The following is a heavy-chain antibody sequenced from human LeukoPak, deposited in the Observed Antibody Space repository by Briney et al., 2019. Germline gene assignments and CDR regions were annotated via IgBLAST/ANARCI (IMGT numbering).Heavy chain of an antibody. V-gene: IGHV3-21*01. J-gene: IGHJ4*02. CDR2: ISSSSSYI. D-gene: IGHD2-2*02. CDR3: ARVDCSSTSCYTFDY. Sequence: GGSLRLSCAASGFTFSSYSMNWVRQAPGKGLEWVSSISSSSSYIYYADSVKGRFTISRDNAKNSLYLQMNSLRAEDTAVYYCARVDCSSTSCYTFDYWGQGTLVTVSS. CDR1: GFTFSSYS.